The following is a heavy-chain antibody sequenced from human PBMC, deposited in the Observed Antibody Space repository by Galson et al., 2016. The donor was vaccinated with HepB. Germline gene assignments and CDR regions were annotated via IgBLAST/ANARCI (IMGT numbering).Heavy chain of an antibody. CDR3: ATDNLAYCGADCYS. V-gene: IGHV3-23*01. J-gene: IGHJ5*02. D-gene: IGHD2-21*02. Sequence: SLRLSCAASGFTFSSYAMMWVRQTPGKGLEWVSSISGSGRITNYADSVRGRFTISRDNSKSTLYLRMNSLRAEDTAVYYCATDNLAYCGADCYSWGQGTRVTVSS. CDR2: ISGSGRIT. CDR1: GFTFSSYA.